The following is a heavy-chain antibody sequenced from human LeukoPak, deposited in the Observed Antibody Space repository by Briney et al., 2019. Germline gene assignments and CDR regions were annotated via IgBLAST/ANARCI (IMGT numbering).Heavy chain of an antibody. CDR3: ATADYSSSYIDY. D-gene: IGHD6-6*01. J-gene: IGHJ4*02. Sequence: VASVKVSCKVSGYTLTELSMHWVRQAPGKGLEWMGGFDPEDGETIYAQKFQGRVTMTEDTSTDTAYMELSSLRSEDTAVYYCATADYSSSYIDYWGQGTLVTVSS. CDR2: FDPEDGET. CDR1: GYTLTELS. V-gene: IGHV1-24*01.